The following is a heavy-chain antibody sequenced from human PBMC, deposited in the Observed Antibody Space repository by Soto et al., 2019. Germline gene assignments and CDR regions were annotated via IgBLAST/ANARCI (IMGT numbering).Heavy chain of an antibody. J-gene: IGHJ4*02. CDR2: IYYSGST. CDR3: ARSSSRSYFDY. Sequence: SETLSLTCTVSGGSISSSNYYWGWIRQPPGKGLEWIGSIYYSGSTYYNPSLKSRVTISVDTSKNQFSLKLSSVTAADTAVYYCARSSSRSYFDYWGQGTLVTVSS. D-gene: IGHD2-2*01. CDR1: GGSISSSNYY. V-gene: IGHV4-39*01.